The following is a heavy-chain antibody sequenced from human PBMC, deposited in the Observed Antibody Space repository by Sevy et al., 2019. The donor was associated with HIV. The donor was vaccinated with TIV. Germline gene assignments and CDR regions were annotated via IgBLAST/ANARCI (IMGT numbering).Heavy chain of an antibody. V-gene: IGHV4-59*08. CDR2: VYYTGGT. CDR1: GGSINSDH. Sequence: SETLSLTCTVSGGSINSDHWNWIRQPPGKGLEWIGYVYYTGGTNYNPSLKNRVTITVKRTKNQFSLKPTSVTAADTAVYYCARRNDFDIWGQGTMVTVSS. J-gene: IGHJ3*02. CDR3: ARRNDFDI.